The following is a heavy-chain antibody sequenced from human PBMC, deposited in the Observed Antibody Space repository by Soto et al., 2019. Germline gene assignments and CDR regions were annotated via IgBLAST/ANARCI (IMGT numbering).Heavy chain of an antibody. D-gene: IGHD3-3*01. CDR1: GYTFTSYD. CDR2: MNPNSGNT. V-gene: IGHV1-8*01. CDR3: ARAFVTIFGVVTLAFDY. J-gene: IGHJ4*02. Sequence: ASVKVSCKASGYTFTSYDINWVRQATGQGREWMGWMNPNSGNTGYAQKFQGRVTMTRNTSISTAYMELSSLRSEDTAVYYCARAFVTIFGVVTLAFDYWGQGTLVTVSS.